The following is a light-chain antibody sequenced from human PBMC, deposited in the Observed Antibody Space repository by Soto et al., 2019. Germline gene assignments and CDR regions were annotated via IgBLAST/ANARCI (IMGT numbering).Light chain of an antibody. V-gene: IGKV3-11*01. Sequence: EVVVTQSPVTLALSPGERATLSCRPSQSVDIYVAWYQQKPGQAPRLLIYDASNRAPGIPARFSGSGSGTDFTLTISSLEPEDFAVYYCQQRKYWPPLTFGGGTKVEIK. J-gene: IGKJ4*01. CDR1: QSVDIY. CDR2: DAS. CDR3: QQRKYWPPLT.